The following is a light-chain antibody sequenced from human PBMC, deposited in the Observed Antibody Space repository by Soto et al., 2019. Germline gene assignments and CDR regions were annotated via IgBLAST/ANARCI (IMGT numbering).Light chain of an antibody. CDR2: GNN. J-gene: IGLJ2*01. V-gene: IGLV1-40*01. CDR3: QSYDSSLRGSV. Sequence: QSVLTQPPSVSGAPGQRVTISCTGSSSNIGAGFDVYWHQQLPGTAPKLLINGNNNRPSGVPDRFSGSKSGTSASLAISGLQAEDEADYYGQSYDSSLRGSVFGGGTQLTVL. CDR1: SSNIGAGFD.